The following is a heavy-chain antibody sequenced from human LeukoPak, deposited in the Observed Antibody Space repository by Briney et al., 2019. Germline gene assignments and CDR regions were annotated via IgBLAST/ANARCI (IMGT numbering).Heavy chain of an antibody. J-gene: IGHJ4*02. CDR3: ASGGLIAAAGPY. Sequence: SETLSLTCTVSGGSISSSSYYWGWIRQPPGKGLEWIGSIYYSGSTYYNPSLKSRVTISVDTSKNQFSLKLSSVTAADTAVYYCASGGLIAAAGPYWGQGTLVTVSS. CDR2: IYYSGST. CDR1: GGSISSSSYY. V-gene: IGHV4-39*07. D-gene: IGHD6-13*01.